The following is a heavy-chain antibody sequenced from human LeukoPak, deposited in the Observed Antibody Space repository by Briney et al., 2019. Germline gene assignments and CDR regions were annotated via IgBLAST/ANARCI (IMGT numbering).Heavy chain of an antibody. J-gene: IGHJ4*02. CDR1: GFTFSSYG. D-gene: IGHD3-3*01. Sequence: GGSLRLSCAASGFTFSSYGMHWVRQAPGKGLEWVAVIWYDGSNKYYANSVKGRFTISRDNSKNTLYLQMNSLRAEDTAVYYCAKDYDFWSGYSDYWGQGTLVTVSS. CDR3: AKDYDFWSGYSDY. V-gene: IGHV3-33*06. CDR2: IWYDGSNK.